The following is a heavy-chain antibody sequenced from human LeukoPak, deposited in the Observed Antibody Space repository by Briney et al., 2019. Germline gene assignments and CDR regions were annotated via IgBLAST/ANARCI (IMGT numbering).Heavy chain of an antibody. CDR2: ISGSGGST. CDR3: AKIPSSSWYRFWFDY. V-gene: IGHV3-23*01. J-gene: IGHJ4*02. D-gene: IGHD6-13*01. CDR1: GFTFSSYA. Sequence: GGSLRLSCAASGFTFSSYAMSWVRQAPGKGLEWVSAISGSGGSTYYADSVKGRFTISRDNSKNTLYLQMNSLRAEDTAVYYCAKIPSSSWYRFWFDYWGQGTLVTVSS.